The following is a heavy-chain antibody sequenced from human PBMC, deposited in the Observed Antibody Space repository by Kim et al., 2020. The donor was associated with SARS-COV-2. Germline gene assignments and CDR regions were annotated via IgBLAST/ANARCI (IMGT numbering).Heavy chain of an antibody. D-gene: IGHD2-15*01. CDR3: ARGGIAATCLDY. J-gene: IGHJ4*02. Sequence: NYNPSLKSRVTITVDTSKNQFSLKLSSVTAADTAVYYCARGGIAATCLDYWGQGTLVTISS. V-gene: IGHV4-59*09.